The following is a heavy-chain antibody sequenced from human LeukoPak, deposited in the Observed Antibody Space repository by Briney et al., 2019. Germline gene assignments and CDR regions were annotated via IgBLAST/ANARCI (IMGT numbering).Heavy chain of an antibody. J-gene: IGHJ5*02. V-gene: IGHV3-23*01. CDR1: GFTFSTYA. CDR3: ARDYGLNWFDP. Sequence: QTGGSLRLSCAASGFTFSTYAMSWVRQAPGKGLEWVSGISGSSGYTYYADSVKGRFTISRDNSKNTLYLQMNSLRAEDTAVYYCARDYGLNWFDPWGQGTLVTVSS. CDR2: ISGSSGYT. D-gene: IGHD4-17*01.